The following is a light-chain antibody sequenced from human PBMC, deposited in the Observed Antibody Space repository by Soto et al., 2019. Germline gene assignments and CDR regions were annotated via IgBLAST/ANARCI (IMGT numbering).Light chain of an antibody. V-gene: IGKV3-15*01. CDR3: QQYNTWPRT. CDR1: QSVSSA. J-gene: IGKJ1*01. CDR2: GAS. Sequence: EIVMTQSPATLSVSPGERSTLSCRASQSVSSALAWYQQKPGQAPRLLIYGASTRATGVPARFSGSGSGTDFTLTISSLQSEDFAVYYCQQYNTWPRTLGQGTKVEIK.